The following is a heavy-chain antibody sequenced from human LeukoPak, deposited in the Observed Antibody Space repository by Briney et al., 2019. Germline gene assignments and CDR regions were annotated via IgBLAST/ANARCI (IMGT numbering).Heavy chain of an antibody. J-gene: IGHJ6*02. CDR2: IYYSGST. Sequence: SETLSLTCTVSGGSISSYYWSWIRQPPGKGLEWIGYIYYSGSTNYNPSLKSRVTISVATSKNQFSLKLSSVTAADTAVYYCARDRTGTTYYYGMDVWGQGTTVTVSS. CDR1: GGSISSYY. CDR3: ARDRTGTTYYYGMDV. D-gene: IGHD1-1*01. V-gene: IGHV4-59*01.